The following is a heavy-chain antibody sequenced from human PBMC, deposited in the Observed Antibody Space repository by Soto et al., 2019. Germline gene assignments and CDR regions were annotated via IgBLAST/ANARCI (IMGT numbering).Heavy chain of an antibody. J-gene: IGHJ6*02. CDR3: ARAITGTKASGFYYYGMDV. CDR1: GGTFSSYA. D-gene: IGHD1-7*01. V-gene: IGHV1-69*13. CDR2: IIPIFGTA. Sequence: SVKVSCKASGGTFSSYAISWVRQAPGQGLEWMGGIIPIFGTANYAQKFQGRVTITADESTSTAYMELSSLRSEGTAVYYCARAITGTKASGFYYYGMDVWGQGTTVTVSS.